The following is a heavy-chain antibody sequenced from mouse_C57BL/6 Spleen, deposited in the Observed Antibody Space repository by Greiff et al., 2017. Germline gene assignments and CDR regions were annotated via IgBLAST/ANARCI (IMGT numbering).Heavy chain of an antibody. CDR2: IDPSDSYT. D-gene: IGHD1-1*01. J-gene: IGHJ1*03. CDR3: ARKPITTVVAPGFDV. Sequence: QVQLQQPGAELVMPGASVKLSCKAFGYTFTSYWMHWVKQRPGQGLEWIGEIDPSDSYTNYNQKFKGKSTLTVDNSSSTAYMQLSSLTSEDSAVYYCARKPITTVVAPGFDVWGTGTTVTVSS. V-gene: IGHV1-69*01. CDR1: GYTFTSYW.